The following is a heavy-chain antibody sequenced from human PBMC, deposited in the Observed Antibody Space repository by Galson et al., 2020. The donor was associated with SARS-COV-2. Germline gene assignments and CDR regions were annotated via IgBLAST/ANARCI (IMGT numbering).Heavy chain of an antibody. Sequence: VSVKVSCKASGYTFTGYYMHWVRQAPGQGLEWMGWINPNSGGTNYAQKFQGRVTMTRDTSISIAYMELSRLRSDDTAVYYCARDGTAMVTNGFDIWGQGTMVTVSS. D-gene: IGHD5-18*01. J-gene: IGHJ3*02. CDR3: ARDGTAMVTNGFDI. CDR1: GYTFTGYY. CDR2: INPNSGGT. V-gene: IGHV1-2*02.